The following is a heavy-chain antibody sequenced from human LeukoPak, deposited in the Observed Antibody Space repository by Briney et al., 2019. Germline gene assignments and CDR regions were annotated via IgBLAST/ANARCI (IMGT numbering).Heavy chain of an antibody. Sequence: ASVKVSCKASGYTFTGYYMHWVRQAPGQGLEWMGWINPNSGGTNYAQKFQGRVTMTRDTSISTAYMELSRLRSDDTAVYYCARGSTIFGVVIIPVPAFDIWGQGTMVTASS. J-gene: IGHJ3*02. CDR3: ARGSTIFGVVIIPVPAFDI. CDR2: INPNSGGT. V-gene: IGHV1-2*02. D-gene: IGHD3-3*01. CDR1: GYTFTGYY.